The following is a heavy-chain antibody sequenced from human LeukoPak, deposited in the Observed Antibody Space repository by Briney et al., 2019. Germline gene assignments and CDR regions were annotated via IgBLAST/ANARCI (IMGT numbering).Heavy chain of an antibody. D-gene: IGHD3-22*01. Sequence: PGGSLRLSCAASGFTFSSYSMNWVRQAPGKGLEWVSYISSSSSTIYYADSVKGRFTISRDNAKNSLYLQMNSLRAEDTAVYYCARVRGGYYYVVNYFDYWGQGTLVTVSS. CDR2: ISSSSSTI. J-gene: IGHJ4*02. V-gene: IGHV3-48*01. CDR1: GFTFSSYS. CDR3: ARVRGGYYYVVNYFDY.